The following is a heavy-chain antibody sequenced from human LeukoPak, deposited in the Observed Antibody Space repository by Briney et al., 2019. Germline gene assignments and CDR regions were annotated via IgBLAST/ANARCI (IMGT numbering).Heavy chain of an antibody. D-gene: IGHD6-13*01. CDR3: AKEAGVAAAAAALDY. CDR2: ISSSGSTI. V-gene: IGHV3-48*03. J-gene: IGHJ4*02. Sequence: GGSLRLSCAASGFTFSSYEMNWVRQAPGKGLEWVSYISSSGSTIYYADSVKGRFTISRDNSKNTLYLQMNSLRAEDTAVYYCAKEAGVAAAAAALDYWGQGTLVTVSS. CDR1: GFTFSSYE.